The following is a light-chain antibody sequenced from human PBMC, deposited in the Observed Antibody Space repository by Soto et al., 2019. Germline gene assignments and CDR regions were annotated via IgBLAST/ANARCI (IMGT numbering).Light chain of an antibody. J-gene: IGKJ2*01. Sequence: DIPMTQSPSSLSASVGDRVTITCQASQDISNYLNWYQQKPGKAPKLLIYKASSLESGVPSRFSGSGSGTEFTLTISSLQPDDFATYYCQQYNTYPYTFGQGTKLEIK. CDR2: KAS. V-gene: IGKV1-5*03. CDR1: QDISNY. CDR3: QQYNTYPYT.